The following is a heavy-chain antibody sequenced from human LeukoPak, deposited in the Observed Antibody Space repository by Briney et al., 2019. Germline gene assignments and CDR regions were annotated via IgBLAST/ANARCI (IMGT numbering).Heavy chain of an antibody. CDR2: ISGSGGST. Sequence: GGSLRLSCAASGFTFSSYAMSWVRQAPGKGLEWVSAISGSGGSTYYADSVKGRFTISRDNSKNTLYLQMNSLRAEDTAVYYCARDWTIRGYYFDYWGQGTLVTVSS. D-gene: IGHD3/OR15-3a*01. CDR3: ARDWTIRGYYFDY. J-gene: IGHJ4*02. V-gene: IGHV3-23*01. CDR1: GFTFSSYA.